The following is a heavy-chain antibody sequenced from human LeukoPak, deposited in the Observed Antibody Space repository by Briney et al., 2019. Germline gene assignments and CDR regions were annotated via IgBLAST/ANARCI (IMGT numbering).Heavy chain of an antibody. CDR3: ASLGGNGYTLDY. Sequence: GESLQISSNGSGYNFMSYWIGWGRPMPGKGVEWMGIIYPGDSDIRYSPSFQGQVTISADKSINTAYLQWSSLRASDTAMYYCASLGGNGYTLDYWGQGTLVTVSS. D-gene: IGHD5-24*01. J-gene: IGHJ4*02. CDR1: GYNFMSYW. V-gene: IGHV5-51*01. CDR2: IYPGDSDI.